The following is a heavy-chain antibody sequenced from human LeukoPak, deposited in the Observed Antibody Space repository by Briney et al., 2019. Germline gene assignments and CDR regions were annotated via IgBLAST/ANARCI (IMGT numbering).Heavy chain of an antibody. CDR1: GFTLSDYY. CDR3: ARVYQQLRLFDY. J-gene: IGHJ4*02. Sequence: GGSLRLSCAASGFTLSDYYMSWIRQAPGKGLEWVSYISSSGSTIYYADSVKGRFTISRDNAKNSLYLQMNSLRAEDTAVYYCARVYQQLRLFDYWGQGTLVTVSS. CDR2: ISSSGSTI. V-gene: IGHV3-11*04. D-gene: IGHD6-13*01.